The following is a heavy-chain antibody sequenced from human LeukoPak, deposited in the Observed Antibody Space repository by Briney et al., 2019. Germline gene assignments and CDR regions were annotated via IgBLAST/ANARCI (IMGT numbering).Heavy chain of an antibody. CDR3: ARSYYYDSSYYFDY. CDR2: IIPILGIT. Sequence: SVKVSCKASGGTFSTYAISWVRQAPGRGLQWMGRIIPILGITNYAQKFQGRVTITADKSTSTAYMELSSLRSEDTAVYYCARSYYYDSSYYFDYWDQGTLVTVSS. D-gene: IGHD3-22*01. V-gene: IGHV1-69*04. CDR1: GGTFSTYA. J-gene: IGHJ4*02.